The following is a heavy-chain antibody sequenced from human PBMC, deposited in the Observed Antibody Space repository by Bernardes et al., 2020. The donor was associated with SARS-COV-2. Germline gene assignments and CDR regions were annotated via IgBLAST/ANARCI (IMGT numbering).Heavy chain of an antibody. J-gene: IGHJ6*02. D-gene: IGHD3-3*01. Sequence: GGCRSPSSAASGFTIFRNYMNWVRPAPGRGLQWVSTIYSDGTKYYADSVKGRFTISRDHSKNTVYLQMNSLRVEDTAVYYCARTPTTEFWSGPPLNGMDVWGQGTTVSVSS. CDR1: GFTIFRNY. CDR2: IYSDGTK. CDR3: ARTPTTEFWSGPPLNGMDV. V-gene: IGHV3-53*01.